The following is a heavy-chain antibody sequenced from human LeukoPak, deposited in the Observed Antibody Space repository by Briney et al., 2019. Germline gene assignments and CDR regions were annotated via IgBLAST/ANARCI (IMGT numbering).Heavy chain of an antibody. V-gene: IGHV4-34*01. J-gene: IGHJ2*01. CDR1: GGSFSGYY. CDR3: AGRYCGGGSCYPTPNWYFDL. CDR2: INHSGST. D-gene: IGHD2-15*01. Sequence: KASETLSLTCAVYGGSFSGYYWSWIRQPPGKGLEWIGEINHSGSTNYNPSLKSRVTISVDTSKNQFSLKLSSVTAADTAVYYCAGRYCGGGSCYPTPNWYFDLWGRGTLVTVSS.